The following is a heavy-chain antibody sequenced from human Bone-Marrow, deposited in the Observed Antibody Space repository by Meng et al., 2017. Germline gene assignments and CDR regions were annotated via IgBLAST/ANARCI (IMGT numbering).Heavy chain of an antibody. D-gene: IGHD6-13*01. J-gene: IGHJ4*02. CDR1: GYNFPDYW. CDR3: ARDEDISAAGKLFGDY. V-gene: IGHV1-2*06. CDR2: IDPKSGDT. Sequence: QGQLVQSGAGVKKAGASVKVSCKPSGYNFPDYWLHWVRRAPGQGLEWMGRIDPKSGDTHYAQRFQGRVTMTGDTSISTAYMELSGLRSDDTAMYYCARDEDISAAGKLFGDYWGQGTLVTVSS.